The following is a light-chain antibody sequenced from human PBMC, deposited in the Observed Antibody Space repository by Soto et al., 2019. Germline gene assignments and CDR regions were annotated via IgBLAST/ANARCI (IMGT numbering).Light chain of an antibody. CDR3: QQYESLPLT. CDR2: DAS. J-gene: IGKJ5*01. V-gene: IGKV1-33*01. Sequence: DIQMTQSPSSLSASVGDRVTITCQASQDINKNLIWYQQKPGKAPKLQIYDASDLETGVPSRFSGSGSGTGFTFTISSLQPEDFATYYCQQYESLPLTFGQGTRLEIK. CDR1: QDINKN.